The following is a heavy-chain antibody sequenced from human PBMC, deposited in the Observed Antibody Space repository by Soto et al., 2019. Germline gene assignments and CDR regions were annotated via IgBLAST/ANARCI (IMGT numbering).Heavy chain of an antibody. CDR2: TSGSGAST. V-gene: IGHV3-23*01. J-gene: IGHJ4*02. Sequence: LRLSCAASGFTFSSYAMSWVRQAPGKGLEWVSVTSGSGASTYYADSLKGRFTISRDNSKNTLYLQMNSLRAEDTAVYYCAKAATITTLYYFDYWGLGTLVTVSS. CDR3: AKAATITTLYYFDY. D-gene: IGHD4-4*01. CDR1: GFTFSSYA.